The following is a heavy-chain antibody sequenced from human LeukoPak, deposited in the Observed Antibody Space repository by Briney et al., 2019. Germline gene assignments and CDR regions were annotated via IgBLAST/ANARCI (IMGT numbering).Heavy chain of an antibody. V-gene: IGHV4-34*01. Sequence: SETLSLTCAVYGGSFSGYYWSWIRQPPGKGLEWIGEINHSGSTNYNPSLKSRVTISVDTSKNQFSLKLSSVTAADTAVYYCARDFGSSWSETYFDYWGQGTLVTVSS. J-gene: IGHJ4*02. D-gene: IGHD6-13*01. CDR3: ARDFGSSWSETYFDY. CDR2: INHSGST. CDR1: GGSFSGYY.